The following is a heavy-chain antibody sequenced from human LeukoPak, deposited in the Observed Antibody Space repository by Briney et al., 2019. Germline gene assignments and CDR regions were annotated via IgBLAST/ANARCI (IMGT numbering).Heavy chain of an antibody. CDR3: TRDGGEGGNSAFDI. J-gene: IGHJ3*02. D-gene: IGHD3-16*01. Sequence: GGSLRLSCAASGFTFSDSILYGVRQAPGKGLECVGRLRKGTNSYTTEYAASVKGRFIISRDDSKNSLYLHMNSLKTEDTAVYHCTRDGGEGGNSAFDIWGQGTMVTVSS. CDR2: LRKGTNSYTT. CDR1: GFTFSDSI. V-gene: IGHV3-72*01.